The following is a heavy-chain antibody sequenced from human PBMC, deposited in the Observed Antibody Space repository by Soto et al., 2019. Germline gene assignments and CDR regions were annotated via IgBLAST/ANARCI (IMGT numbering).Heavy chain of an antibody. V-gene: IGHV3-21*01. CDR2: ISSSSSYI. D-gene: IGHD3-3*01. CDR3: ARGLVLRFLEWLSPLGY. J-gene: IGHJ1*01. Sequence: EVQLVESGGGLVKPGGSLRLSCAASGFTFSGYSMNWVRQAPGKGLEWVSSISSSSSYIYYADSVKGRFTISRDNAKNSLYLQMNSLRAEDTAVYYSARGLVLRFLEWLSPLGYWVQGTLVTVSS. CDR1: GFTFSGYS.